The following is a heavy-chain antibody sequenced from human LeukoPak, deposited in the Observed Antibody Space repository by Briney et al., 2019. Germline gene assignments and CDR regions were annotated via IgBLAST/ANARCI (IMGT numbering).Heavy chain of an antibody. D-gene: IGHD3-10*01. CDR2: ISSSSSYI. V-gene: IGHV3-21*01. CDR1: GFTFSSYE. J-gene: IGHJ4*02. Sequence: GGSLRLSCAASGFTFSSYEMNWVRQAPGKGLEWVSSISSSSSYIYYADSVKGRFTISRDNAKNSLYLQMNSLRAEDTAVYYCARDGYYGSGRHQFPLDYWGQGTLVTVSS. CDR3: ARDGYYGSGRHQFPLDY.